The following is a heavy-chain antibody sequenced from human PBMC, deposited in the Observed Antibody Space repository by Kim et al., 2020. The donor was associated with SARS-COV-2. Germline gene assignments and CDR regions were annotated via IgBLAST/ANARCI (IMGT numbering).Heavy chain of an antibody. CDR2: MNPNSGNT. V-gene: IGHV1-8*01. CDR3: ASHSSSWYVSTSYHYYGMDV. J-gene: IGHJ6*02. CDR1: GYTFTSYD. Sequence: ASVKVSCKASGYTFTSYDINWVRQATGQGLEWMGWMNPNSGNTGYAQKFQGRVTMTRNTSISTAYMELSSLRSEDTAVYYCASHSSSWYVSTSYHYYGMDVWGQGTTVTVSS. D-gene: IGHD6-13*01.